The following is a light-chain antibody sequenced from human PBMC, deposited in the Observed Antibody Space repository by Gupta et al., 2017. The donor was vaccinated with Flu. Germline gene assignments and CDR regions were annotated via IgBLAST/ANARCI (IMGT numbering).Light chain of an antibody. J-gene: IGKJ4*01. V-gene: IGKV1-27*01. CDR2: AAS. CDR3: QKDNSAPQA. Sequence: PSSLAASVGDRVTITCRASQDIGSYLAWYQQKAGKRPKLLIYAASSKQSGVPSRFSDSGFGTSFTLIITSLQPEDVATYYCQKDNSAPQAFGGGTKVEIK. CDR1: QDIGSY.